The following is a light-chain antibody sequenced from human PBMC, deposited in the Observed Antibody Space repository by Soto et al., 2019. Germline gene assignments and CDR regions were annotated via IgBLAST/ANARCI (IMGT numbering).Light chain of an antibody. Sequence: QPVLTQPPSASGTPGQRVTISCSGSSSNIGSNYVYWYQQLPGTAPKLLIYRNNQRPSGVPDRFSDSKSGTSASLAISGLRSEDEADYYCAAWDDSLSVHVVFGGGTKVTVL. CDR1: SSNIGSNY. CDR2: RNN. J-gene: IGLJ2*01. V-gene: IGLV1-47*01. CDR3: AAWDDSLSVHVV.